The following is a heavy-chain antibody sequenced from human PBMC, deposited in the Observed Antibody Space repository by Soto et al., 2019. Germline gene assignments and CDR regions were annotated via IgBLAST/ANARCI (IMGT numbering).Heavy chain of an antibody. CDR1: GFTFSSYA. V-gene: IGHV3-23*01. Sequence: GGSLRLSCAASGFTFSSYAMSWVRQAPGKGLEWVSAISGSGGSTYYADSVKGRFTISRDNSKNTLYLQMNSLRAEDTAVYYCAAGVTTVSYYYGMDVWGQGTTVTVSS. D-gene: IGHD4-4*01. CDR2: ISGSGGST. J-gene: IGHJ6*02. CDR3: AAGVTTVSYYYGMDV.